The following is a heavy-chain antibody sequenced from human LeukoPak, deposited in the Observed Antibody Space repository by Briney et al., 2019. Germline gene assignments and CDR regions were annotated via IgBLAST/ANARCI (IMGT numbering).Heavy chain of an antibody. CDR2: IYYSGST. CDR1: GGSISSYY. V-gene: IGHV4-59*01. CDR3: ARDRGDYDFWSGCDY. J-gene: IGHJ4*02. Sequence: SETLSLTCTVSGGSISSYYWSWIRQPPGKGLEWIGYIYYSGSTNYNPSLKSRVTISVDTSKNQFSLKLSSVTAADTAVYYCARDRGDYDFWSGCDYWGQGTLVTVSS. D-gene: IGHD3-3*01.